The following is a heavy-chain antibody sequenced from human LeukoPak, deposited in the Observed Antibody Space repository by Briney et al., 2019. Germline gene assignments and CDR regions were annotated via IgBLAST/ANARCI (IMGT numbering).Heavy chain of an antibody. CDR1: GYTLTELS. J-gene: IGHJ1*01. V-gene: IGHV1-24*01. D-gene: IGHD3-10*01. Sequence: ASVKVSCKVSGYTLTELSMHWVRQAPGKGLEWMGGFGPEDGETIYAQKFQGRVTMTEDTSTDTAYMELSSLRSEDTAVYYCATDPSALWFGELLPTLVHWGQGTLVTVSS. CDR2: FGPEDGET. CDR3: ATDPSALWFGELLPTLVH.